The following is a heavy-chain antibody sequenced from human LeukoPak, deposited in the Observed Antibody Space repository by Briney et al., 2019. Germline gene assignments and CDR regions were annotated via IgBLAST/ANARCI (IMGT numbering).Heavy chain of an antibody. J-gene: IGHJ4*02. V-gene: IGHV4-59*01. CDR2: IYYSGST. CDR1: GGSISSYY. D-gene: IGHD4-17*01. Sequence: SETLSLTCTVSGGSISSYYWSWIRQPPGKGLEWIGYIYYSGSTNYNPSLKSRVTISVDTSKNQFSLKLSSVTAADTAVYYCANPQGTTVTQFFDYWGQGTLVTVSS. CDR3: ANPQGTTVTQFFDY.